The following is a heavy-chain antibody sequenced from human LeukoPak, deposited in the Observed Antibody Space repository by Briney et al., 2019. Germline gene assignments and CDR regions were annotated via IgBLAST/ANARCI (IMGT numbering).Heavy chain of an antibody. D-gene: IGHD6-19*01. CDR3: ARETGYSSGRKRRPHMDV. CDR1: GGSFSGYY. CDR2: INLSGST. Sequence: SETLSPTCAVYGGSFSGYYWSWIRQPPGKGLEWIGEINLSGSTNYNPSLKSRVTISVDTSKNQFSLKLSSVTAADTAVYYCARETGYSSGRKRRPHMDVWGKGTTVTVSS. J-gene: IGHJ6*04. V-gene: IGHV4-34*01.